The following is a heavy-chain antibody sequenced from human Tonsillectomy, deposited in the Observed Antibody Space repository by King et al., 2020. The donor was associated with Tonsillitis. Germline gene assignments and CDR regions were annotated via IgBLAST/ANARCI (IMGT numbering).Heavy chain of an antibody. D-gene: IGHD2-2*01. V-gene: IGHV1-18*04. Sequence: QLVQSGAEVKKPGASVKVSCKASGYTFNNYGFSWVRQAPGQGLEWMGWISAYNANTHYAQELQGRVTMTTDTSTSTAYMELRSLRSDDTAVYYCATESLVGPTASHYWGQGTLVTVSS. CDR3: ATESLVGPTASHY. J-gene: IGHJ4*02. CDR1: GYTFNNYG. CDR2: ISAYNANT.